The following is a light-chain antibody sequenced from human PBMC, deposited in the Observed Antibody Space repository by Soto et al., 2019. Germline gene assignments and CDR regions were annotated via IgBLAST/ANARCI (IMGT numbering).Light chain of an antibody. CDR1: SPNIGAGYD. V-gene: IGLV1-40*01. J-gene: IGLJ1*01. CDR2: GNS. Sequence: QSVLTQPPSVSGAPGQRVTISCTGSSPNIGAGYDVHWYQQLPGTAPKLLIYGNSNRPSGDPDRFSGSKSGTSASLAITGLQAEDEADYYCQSYDSSLSGYVFGTGTKVTVL. CDR3: QSYDSSLSGYV.